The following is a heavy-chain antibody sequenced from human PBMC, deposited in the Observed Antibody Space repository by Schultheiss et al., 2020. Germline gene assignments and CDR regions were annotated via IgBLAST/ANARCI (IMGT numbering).Heavy chain of an antibody. CDR2: ISSSSSTI. D-gene: IGHD6-19*01. CDR1: GFTFSSYS. Sequence: WGSLRLSCAASGFTFSSYSMNWVRQAPGKGLESVSYISSSSSTIYYADSVKGRFTISRDNAKNSLYLQMNSLRDEDTAVYYCARDRSGWYLDPSDFDYWGQGTLVTVSS. V-gene: IGHV3-48*02. CDR3: ARDRSGWYLDPSDFDY. J-gene: IGHJ4*02.